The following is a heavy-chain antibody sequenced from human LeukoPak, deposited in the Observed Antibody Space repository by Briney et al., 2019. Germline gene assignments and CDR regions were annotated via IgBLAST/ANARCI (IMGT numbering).Heavy chain of an antibody. Sequence: SVKVSCEASGGTFSSYAISWVRQAPGQGLEWMGRIIPILGIANYAQKFQGRVTITADKSTSTAYMELSSLRSEDTAVYYCARVWTYYYGMDVWGQGTTVTVSS. CDR2: IIPILGIA. V-gene: IGHV1-69*04. CDR1: GGTFSSYA. J-gene: IGHJ6*02. CDR3: ARVWTYYYGMDV. D-gene: IGHD3-10*01.